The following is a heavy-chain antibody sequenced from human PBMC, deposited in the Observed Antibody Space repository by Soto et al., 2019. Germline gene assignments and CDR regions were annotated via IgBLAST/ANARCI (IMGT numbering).Heavy chain of an antibody. CDR1: GGSISSYY. D-gene: IGHD2-21*01. V-gene: IGHV4-59*12. J-gene: IGHJ5*02. Sequence: PSETLSLTCTVSGGSISSYYWSWIRQPPGKGLEWIGYIYYNGSTTYSPSLRSRVTISVDKSKNQFSLRLRSVTAADTAVYYCATLPPRIVVSLLPIPTWGQGILVTVSS. CDR2: IYYNGST. CDR3: ATLPPRIVVSLLPIPT.